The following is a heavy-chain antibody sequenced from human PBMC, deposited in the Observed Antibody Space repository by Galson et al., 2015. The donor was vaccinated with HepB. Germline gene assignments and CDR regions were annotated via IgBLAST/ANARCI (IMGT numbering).Heavy chain of an antibody. J-gene: IGHJ6*02. CDR1: GFTFSSYW. CDR3: ARPPAAETYYYGMDV. Sequence: SLRLSCAASGFTFSSYWMHWVRHAPGKGLVWVSRINGDGSSTDYADSVKGRFTISRDNAKNALYLQMNSLRAEDTAVYYCARPPAAETYYYGMDVWGQGTTVTVSS. V-gene: IGHV3-74*01. CDR2: INGDGSST. D-gene: IGHD2-2*01.